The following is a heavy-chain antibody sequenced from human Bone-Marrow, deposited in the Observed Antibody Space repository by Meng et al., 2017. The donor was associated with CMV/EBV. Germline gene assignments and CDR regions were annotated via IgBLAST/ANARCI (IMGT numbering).Heavy chain of an antibody. CDR2: ISSSSSYI. J-gene: IGHJ6*02. CDR3: ATGGWDYYGSGSYLSMPYYYYGMDV. V-gene: IGHV3-21*01. CDR1: GFTFSASW. Sequence: GESLKISCATSGFTFSASWMSWVRQAPGKGLEWVSSISSSSSYIYYADSVKGRFTISRDNAKNSLYLQMNSLRAEDTAVYYCATGGWDYYGSGSYLSMPYYYYGMDVWGQGTTVTRLL. D-gene: IGHD3-10*01.